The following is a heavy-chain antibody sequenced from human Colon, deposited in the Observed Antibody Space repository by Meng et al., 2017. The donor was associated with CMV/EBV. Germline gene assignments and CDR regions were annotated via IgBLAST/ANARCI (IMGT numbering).Heavy chain of an antibody. CDR2: INPSGGST. J-gene: IGHJ4*02. V-gene: IGHV1-46*01. Sequence: ASVKVSCKASGYTFTSYYMHWVRQAPGQGLEWMGIINPSGGSTSYAQKFQGRVTMTRDTSTSTVYMELSSLRSEDTAVYYLAREPYREEPNSGSYWRGRCDYWGQGTLVTVSS. CDR3: AREPYREEPNSGSYWRGRCDY. D-gene: IGHD1-26*01. CDR1: GYTFTSYY.